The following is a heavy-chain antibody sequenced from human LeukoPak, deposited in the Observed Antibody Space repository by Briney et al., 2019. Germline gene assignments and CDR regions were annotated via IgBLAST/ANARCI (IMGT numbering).Heavy chain of an antibody. J-gene: IGHJ4*02. CDR1: GFTFHNYA. CDR2: ISSSSSHI. Sequence: GGSLSLSCAASGFTFHNYAMNWVRQAPGQGLEWVSLISSSSSHIHYADSVKGRFTISRDNAKNSLYLQMKSLRAEDTAVYYCARAGYSSSWRERYKYYFDYWGQGTLVTVSS. D-gene: IGHD6-13*01. CDR3: ARAGYSSSWRERYKYYFDY. V-gene: IGHV3-21*01.